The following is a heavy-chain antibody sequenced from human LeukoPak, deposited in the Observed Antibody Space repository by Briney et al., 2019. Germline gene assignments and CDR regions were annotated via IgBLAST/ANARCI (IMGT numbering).Heavy chain of an antibody. CDR3: AKDPPRSRAIVDAFDI. J-gene: IGHJ3*02. D-gene: IGHD3-22*01. Sequence: GGSLRLSCAAPGFTFSNYAMIWFRQAPGKGLEWVSVISNSGSSTDYADSVKGRFTISRDNSQNTLYLQMNSLRAEDTAVYYCAKDPPRSRAIVDAFDIWGQGTLVTVSS. V-gene: IGHV3-23*01. CDR2: ISNSGSST. CDR1: GFTFSNYA.